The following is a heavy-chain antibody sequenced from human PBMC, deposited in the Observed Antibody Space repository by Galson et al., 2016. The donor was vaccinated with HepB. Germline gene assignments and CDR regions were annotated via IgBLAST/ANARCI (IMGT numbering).Heavy chain of an antibody. J-gene: IGHJ4*02. CDR1: GFIFSHYG. CDR2: ISGGSSYI. Sequence: SLRLSCAASGFIFSHYGMHWVRQAPGKGLEWVSSISGGSSYIYYADSVKGRFTISRDNAKNSLYLQMNSLRAEDTAVYYCASRHSGWYYFDYWGQGTLVTVSS. CDR3: ASRHSGWYYFDY. D-gene: IGHD6-19*01. V-gene: IGHV3-21*01.